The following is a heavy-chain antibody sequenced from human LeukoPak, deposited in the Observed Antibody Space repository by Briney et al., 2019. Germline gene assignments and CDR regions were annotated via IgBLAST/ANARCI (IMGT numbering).Heavy chain of an antibody. Sequence: PSETLSLTCTVSGYSISSGYYWGWIRQPPGKGLEWIGSIYHSGSTYYNPSLKSRVTISVDTSKNQFSLKLSSVTAADTAVYYCAGLYYYDSSGYDDAFDIWGQGTMVTVSS. CDR3: AGLYYYDSSGYDDAFDI. CDR2: IYHSGST. D-gene: IGHD3-22*01. V-gene: IGHV4-38-2*02. J-gene: IGHJ3*02. CDR1: GYSISSGYY.